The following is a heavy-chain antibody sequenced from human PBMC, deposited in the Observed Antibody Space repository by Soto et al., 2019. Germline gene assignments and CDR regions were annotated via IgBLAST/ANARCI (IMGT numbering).Heavy chain of an antibody. CDR3: AREVWFRELFDWFDP. J-gene: IGHJ5*02. V-gene: IGHV3-33*01. D-gene: IGHD3-10*01. CDR1: GFTFSSYG. Sequence: QVQLVESGGGVVQPGRSLRLSCAASGFTFSSYGMHWVRQAPGKGLEWVAVIWYDGSNKYYADSVKGRFTISRDNSKNTLYLQMNSLRAEDTAVYYCAREVWFRELFDWFDPWGQGTLVTVSS. CDR2: IWYDGSNK.